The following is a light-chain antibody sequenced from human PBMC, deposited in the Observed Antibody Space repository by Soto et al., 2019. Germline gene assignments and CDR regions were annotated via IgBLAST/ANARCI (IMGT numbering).Light chain of an antibody. CDR2: ENN. CDR3: GTWDSSLRAPYV. V-gene: IGLV1-51*02. J-gene: IGLJ1*01. Sequence: QSVLTQPPSVSAASGQKVTISCSGSSSNIGNNYVSWYQQLPGTAPKLLIYENNKRPSGIPDRFSGSKSGTSATLGITGLQTGDEADYYCGTWDSSLRAPYVFGTWTKVTVL. CDR1: SSNIGNNY.